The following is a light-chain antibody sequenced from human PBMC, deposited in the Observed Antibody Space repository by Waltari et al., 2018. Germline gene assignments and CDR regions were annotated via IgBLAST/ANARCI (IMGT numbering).Light chain of an antibody. CDR2: AAA. V-gene: IGKV1-39*01. CDR3: QQSYSTPR. CDR1: QSISSY. Sequence: DIQMTQSPSSLSASVGDRVTITCRASQSISSYLNWYQQKPGKAPKLLIYAAASLQRGVPSRFSGSGSGTDFTLTISSLQPEDFATYYCQQSYSTPRFGQGTKLEIK. J-gene: IGKJ2*01.